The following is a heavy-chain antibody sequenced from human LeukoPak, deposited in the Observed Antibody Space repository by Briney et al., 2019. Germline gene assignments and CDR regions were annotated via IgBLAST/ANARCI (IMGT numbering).Heavy chain of an antibody. CDR3: ARQPPFVLRYFDWLPFEDY. CDR2: IYYSGST. V-gene: IGHV4-39*01. CDR1: GGSISSSSYY. D-gene: IGHD3-9*01. Sequence: SETLSFTCTVSGGSISSSSYYWGWIRQPPGKGLEWIGSIYYSGSTYYNPSLKSRVTISVDTSKNQFSLKLSSVTAADTAVYYCARQPPFVLRYFDWLPFEDYWGQGTLVTVSS. J-gene: IGHJ4*02.